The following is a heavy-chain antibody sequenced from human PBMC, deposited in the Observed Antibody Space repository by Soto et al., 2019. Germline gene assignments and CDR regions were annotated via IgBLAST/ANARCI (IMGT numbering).Heavy chain of an antibody. D-gene: IGHD3-3*01. CDR2: INPNSGGT. J-gene: IGHJ3*02. CDR1: GYTFTGYY. CDR3: ASSSTYYDFWSAHLTGAFDI. Sequence: ASVKGSCKASGYTFTGYYMHWVRQAPGQGLEWMGWINPNSGGTNYAQKFQGRVTMTRDTSISTAYMELSRLRSDDTAVYYCASSSTYYDFWSAHLTGAFDIWGQGTMVTVSS. V-gene: IGHV1-2*02.